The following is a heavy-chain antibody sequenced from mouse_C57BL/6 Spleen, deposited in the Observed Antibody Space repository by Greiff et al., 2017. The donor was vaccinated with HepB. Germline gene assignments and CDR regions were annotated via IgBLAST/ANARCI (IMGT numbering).Heavy chain of an antibody. CDR2: IDPETGGT. Sequence: VKLQQSGAELVRPGASVTLSCKASGYTFTDYEMHWVKQTPVHGLAWIGAIDPETGGTAYNQKFKGKAILTADKSSSTAYMELLSLTSEDSAVYYCTRSAYYSNYDYFDYWGQGTTLTVSS. CDR3: TRSAYYSNYDYFDY. D-gene: IGHD2-5*01. V-gene: IGHV1-15*01. CDR1: GYTFTDYE. J-gene: IGHJ2*01.